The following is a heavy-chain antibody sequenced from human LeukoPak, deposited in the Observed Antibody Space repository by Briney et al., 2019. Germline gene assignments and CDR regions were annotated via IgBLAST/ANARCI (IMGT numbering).Heavy chain of an antibody. V-gene: IGHV3-23*01. J-gene: IGHJ4*02. CDR3: AKGHGDLDY. Sequence: PGGSLRLSCAASGFTFSSYAMSRVRQAPGKGLEWVSGISSSGTGTYYADSVKGRFTISRDNSKNTLYLQMNSLRAEDTAVYYCAKGHGDLDYWGQGTLVTVSS. D-gene: IGHD4-17*01. CDR2: ISSSGTGT. CDR1: GFTFSSYA.